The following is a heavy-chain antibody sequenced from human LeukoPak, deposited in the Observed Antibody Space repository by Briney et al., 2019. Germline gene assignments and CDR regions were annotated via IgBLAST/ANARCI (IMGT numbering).Heavy chain of an antibody. J-gene: IGHJ3*02. CDR3: ARDGRGGATAMVKHAFDI. V-gene: IGHV1-46*01. Sequence: ASVKVSCKASGYTFTSYYMHWVRQAPGQGLEWMGIINPSGGSTSYAQKFQGRVTMTRDTSPSTVYMELSSLRSEDTAVYYCARDGRGGATAMVKHAFDIWGQGTMVTVSS. CDR2: INPSGGST. D-gene: IGHD5-18*01. CDR1: GYTFTSYY.